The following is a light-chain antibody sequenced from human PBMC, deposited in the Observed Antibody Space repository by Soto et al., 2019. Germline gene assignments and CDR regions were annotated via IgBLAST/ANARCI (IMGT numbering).Light chain of an antibody. CDR1: PSISSSY. CDR2: GAS. J-gene: IGKJ1*01. V-gene: IGKV3-20*01. Sequence: EIVLTQSPGTLSLSPGKRATLSCRASPSISSSYLAWYQQRPGQAPRLLIYGASSRATGTPDRFSGSGSGTEFTLTISRLEPEDFAVYYCQQYGSSSWTFGQGTKVDIK. CDR3: QQYGSSSWT.